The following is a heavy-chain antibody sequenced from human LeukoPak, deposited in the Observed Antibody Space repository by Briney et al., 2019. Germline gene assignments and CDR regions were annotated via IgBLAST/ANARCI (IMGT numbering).Heavy chain of an antibody. Sequence: PGGSLRLSCAASGFNFNNYAMSWVRQAPGKGLEWVSAISGSGDATYYADPVKGRFTISRDNSKNTLYLQLNSLSAEDTAVYYCTNCARAGGYCYYDYWGQGTLVTVSS. V-gene: IGHV3-23*01. CDR3: TNCARAGGYCYYDY. CDR1: GFNFNNYA. D-gene: IGHD2-21*02. CDR2: ISGSGDAT. J-gene: IGHJ4*02.